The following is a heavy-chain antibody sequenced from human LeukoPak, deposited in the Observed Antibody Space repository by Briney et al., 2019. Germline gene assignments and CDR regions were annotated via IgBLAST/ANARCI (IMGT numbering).Heavy chain of an antibody. CDR1: GYSFTSYW. V-gene: IGHV5-10-1*01. D-gene: IGHD3-22*01. CDR2: IDPSDSYT. J-gene: IGHJ6*02. CDR3: ARYDSSGYYPHYYYYGMDV. Sequence: GESLRISCKGSGYSFTSYWISWVRQMPGKGLEWVGRIDPSDSYTNYSRSFTGHVTISADKSISTAYLQWSSLKASDTAMYYCARYDSSGYYPHYYYYGMDVWGQGTTVTVSS.